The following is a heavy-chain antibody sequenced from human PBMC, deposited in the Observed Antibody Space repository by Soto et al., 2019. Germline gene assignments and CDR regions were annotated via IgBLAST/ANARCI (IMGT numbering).Heavy chain of an antibody. Sequence: SETLSLTCAVYGGSFSGYYWSWIRQPPGKGLEWIGEINHSGSTNYNQSLKSRVTISVDTSKNQVSLKLSSVTAADTAVYYCARVSGIYYYGMDVWGQGTTVTVSS. D-gene: IGHD3-10*01. CDR1: GGSFSGYY. V-gene: IGHV4-34*01. CDR3: ARVSGIYYYGMDV. CDR2: INHSGST. J-gene: IGHJ6*02.